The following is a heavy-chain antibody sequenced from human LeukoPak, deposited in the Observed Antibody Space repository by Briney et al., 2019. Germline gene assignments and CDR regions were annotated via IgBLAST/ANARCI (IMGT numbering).Heavy chain of an antibody. D-gene: IGHD5-18*01. CDR2: MSPKSGDA. Sequence: ASVKVSCKASGYTFTNYDLMWVRQANGQGLEWMGWMSPKSGDAGYAQKFRGRVTMTRNTNINTAYMELKSLRPEDTAIYYCAANTRGYSAFFYWFDPWGQGTLVTVSS. J-gene: IGHJ5*02. CDR3: AANTRGYSAFFYWFDP. V-gene: IGHV1-8*02. CDR1: GYTFTNYD.